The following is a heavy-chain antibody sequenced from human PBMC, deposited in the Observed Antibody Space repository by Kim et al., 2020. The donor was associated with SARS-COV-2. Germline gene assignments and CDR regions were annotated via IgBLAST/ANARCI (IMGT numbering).Heavy chain of an antibody. J-gene: IGHJ6*02. V-gene: IGHV6-1*01. Sequence: SQTLSLTCSISGDSVSSNSAAWNWIRQSPSRGLEWLGRTYYRSKWYNDYAVSVKSRITINPDTSKNQFSLQLNSVTPEDTAVYYCARVPRYCSSTSCPAFGVPTYGMDVWGQGTTVTVSS. CDR2: TYYRSKWYN. D-gene: IGHD2-2*01. CDR3: ARVPRYCSSTSCPAFGVPTYGMDV. CDR1: GDSVSSNSAA.